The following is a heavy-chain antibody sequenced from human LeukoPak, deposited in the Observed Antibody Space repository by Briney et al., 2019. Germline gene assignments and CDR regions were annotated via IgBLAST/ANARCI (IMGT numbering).Heavy chain of an antibody. V-gene: IGHV4-39*01. Sequence: PSETLPLTCTVSGGSISSSSYYWGWIRQPPGKGLEWIGSIYYSGSTYYNPSLKSRVTISVDTSKNQFSLKLSSVTAADTAVYYCASDMSSYYYGSGSYERGYFDYWGQGTLVTVSS. CDR2: IYYSGST. D-gene: IGHD3-10*01. J-gene: IGHJ4*02. CDR3: ASDMSSYYYGSGSYERGYFDY. CDR1: GGSISSSSYY.